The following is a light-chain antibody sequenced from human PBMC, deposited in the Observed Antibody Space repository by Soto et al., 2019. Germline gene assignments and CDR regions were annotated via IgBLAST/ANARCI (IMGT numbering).Light chain of an antibody. Sequence: IQMTKYPSSLSASVGDRVTITCRASQDIRNDLGWYQQKPGKAPTLLIYAASTLQSGVPSRFSGSGSGIHFTLTISSLQPEDFATYYCLQDYNFPRTFGQGTKVDIK. V-gene: IGKV1-6*01. CDR2: AAS. CDR3: LQDYNFPRT. J-gene: IGKJ1*01. CDR1: QDIRND.